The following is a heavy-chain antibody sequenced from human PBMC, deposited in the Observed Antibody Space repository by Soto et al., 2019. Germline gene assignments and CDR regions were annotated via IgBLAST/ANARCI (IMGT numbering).Heavy chain of an antibody. J-gene: IGHJ5*02. D-gene: IGHD3-10*01. CDR3: AGRPTRGDWFDP. CDR2: IIPIFGTA. Sequence: QVQLVQSGAEVKKPGSSVTVSCKASGGTFSSYAISWGRQAPGQGLEWMGGIIPIFGTANYAQKFQGRVTITADESTSTAYRELSSLRSEDTAVYYCAGRPTRGDWFDPWGQGTLVTVSS. V-gene: IGHV1-69*01. CDR1: GGTFSSYA.